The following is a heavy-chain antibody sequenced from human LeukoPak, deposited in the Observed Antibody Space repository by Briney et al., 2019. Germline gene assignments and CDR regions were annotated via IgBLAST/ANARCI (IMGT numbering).Heavy chain of an antibody. Sequence: SETLSLTCTVSGGSISSGTYYWGWIRQPPGKGLEWIGSFSYSGSTYYNPSLKSRVTRSVDMPKNQFSLKLTSVTAADTAVCYCARMGVYFDSSGYYWPHWFDPWGQGTQVTVSS. D-gene: IGHD3-22*01. J-gene: IGHJ5*02. CDR2: FSYSGST. CDR3: ARMGVYFDSSGYYWPHWFDP. V-gene: IGHV4-39*07. CDR1: GGSISSGTYY.